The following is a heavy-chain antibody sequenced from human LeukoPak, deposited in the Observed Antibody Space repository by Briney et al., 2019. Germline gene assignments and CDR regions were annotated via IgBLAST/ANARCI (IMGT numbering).Heavy chain of an antibody. Sequence: GGSLRLSCAASGFTFSSYAMSWVRQAPGKGLEWVSAISGSGGSTYYADSVKGQFTISRDNSKNPLYLQMNSLRAEDTAVYYCARHAYCGGDCYSDYFDYWGQGTLVTVSS. V-gene: IGHV3-23*01. CDR2: ISGSGGST. J-gene: IGHJ4*02. CDR3: ARHAYCGGDCYSDYFDY. D-gene: IGHD2-21*02. CDR1: GFTFSSYA.